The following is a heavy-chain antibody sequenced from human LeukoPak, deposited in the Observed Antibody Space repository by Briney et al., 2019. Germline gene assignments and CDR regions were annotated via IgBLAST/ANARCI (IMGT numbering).Heavy chain of an antibody. V-gene: IGHV4-39*01. Sequence: SETLSLTCTVSGGSISSSGYYWGWIRQPPGKGLEWIGNIYYVGSTYYNPSLKSRLTISVDTSKNQFSLKLTSVTAADTAVYYCARLNKPGWFDPWGQGTLVTVSS. CDR3: ARLNKPGWFDP. CDR2: IYYVGST. D-gene: IGHD1-14*01. CDR1: GGSISSSGYY. J-gene: IGHJ5*02.